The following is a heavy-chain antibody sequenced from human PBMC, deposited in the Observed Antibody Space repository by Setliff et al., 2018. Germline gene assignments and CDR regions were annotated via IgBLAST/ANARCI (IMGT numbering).Heavy chain of an antibody. D-gene: IGHD4-4*01. CDR1: GFTFSSYW. CDR3: ARVSDYSNYRDLDY. CDR2: INSDGSST. Sequence: GGSLRLSCAASGFTFSSYWMHWVRQAPGKGLVWVSRINSDGSSTSYADSVKGRFTISRDNAKNTLYLQMNSLRAEDTAVYYCARVSDYSNYRDLDYWGQGTLVTVSS. J-gene: IGHJ4*02. V-gene: IGHV3-74*01.